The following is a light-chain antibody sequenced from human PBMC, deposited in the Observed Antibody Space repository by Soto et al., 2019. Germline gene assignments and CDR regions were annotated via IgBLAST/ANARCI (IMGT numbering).Light chain of an antibody. J-gene: IGKJ5*01. Sequence: DIQMTQSRSTLSASVGDRVTINCRASQSVSDWLAWYQRKPGKVPKLLIYKASNLESGVPSRFSGSGSGTEFTLTISSLQPDDFATYYCQQYNSYPITFGQGTRLEIK. CDR1: QSVSDW. V-gene: IGKV1-5*03. CDR3: QQYNSYPIT. CDR2: KAS.